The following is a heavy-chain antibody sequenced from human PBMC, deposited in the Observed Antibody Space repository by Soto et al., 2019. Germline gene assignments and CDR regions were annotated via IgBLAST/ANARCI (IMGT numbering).Heavy chain of an antibody. CDR2: IYSGGST. CDR3: ARVSCSSTSCLTFDY. V-gene: IGHV3-66*01. D-gene: IGHD2-2*01. CDR1: GFTFSTSP. Sequence: GGFLRLSCAASGFTFSTSPMSWVRQAPGKGLEWVSVIYSGGSTYYADSVKGRFTISRDNSKNTLYLQMNSLRAEDTAVYYCARVSCSSTSCLTFDYWGQGTLVTVSS. J-gene: IGHJ4*02.